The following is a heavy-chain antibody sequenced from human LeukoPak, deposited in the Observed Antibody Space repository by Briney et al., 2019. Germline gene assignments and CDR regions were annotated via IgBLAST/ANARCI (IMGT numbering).Heavy chain of an antibody. CDR2: ISSSGSTT. CDR3: VRELSSGSLSD. J-gene: IGHJ4*02. V-gene: IGHV3-48*03. D-gene: IGHD3-22*01. CDR1: GFTFSSYE. Sequence: GGSLRLSCAASGFTFSSYEMNWVRQAPGKGLEWVSYISSSGSTTYYADSVKDRFTISRDNAKNSLYLQMNSLRAEDTAVYYCVRELSSGSLSDWGQGTLVTVSS.